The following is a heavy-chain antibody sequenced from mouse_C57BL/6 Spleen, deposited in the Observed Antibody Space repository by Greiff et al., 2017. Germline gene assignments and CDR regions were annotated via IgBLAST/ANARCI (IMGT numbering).Heavy chain of an antibody. J-gene: IGHJ1*03. CDR2: IDPSDSYT. CDR3: AKRGRRAWYFDV. Sequence: QVQLQQPGAELVMPGASVKLSCKASGYTFTSYWMHWVKQRPGQGLEWIGEIDPSDSYTNYNQKFKGKSTLTVDKSSSTAYMQLSSLTSEDSAVYYCAKRGRRAWYFDVWGTGTTVTVSS. CDR1: GYTFTSYW. D-gene: IGHD4-1*01. V-gene: IGHV1-69*01.